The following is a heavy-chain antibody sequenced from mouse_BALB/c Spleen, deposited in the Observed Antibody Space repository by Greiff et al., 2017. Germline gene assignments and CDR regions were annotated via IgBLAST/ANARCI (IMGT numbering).Heavy chain of an antibody. V-gene: IGHV5-9-3*01. CDR3: ARYDYDETWFAY. Sequence: EVKLVESGGGLVKPGGSLKLSCAASGFTFSSYAMSWVRQTPEKRLEWVATISSGGSYTYYPDSVKGRFTISRDNAKNTLYLQMSSLRSEDTAMYYCARYDYDETWFAYWGQGTLVTVSA. D-gene: IGHD2-4*01. CDR1: GFTFSSYA. CDR2: ISSGGSYT. J-gene: IGHJ3*01.